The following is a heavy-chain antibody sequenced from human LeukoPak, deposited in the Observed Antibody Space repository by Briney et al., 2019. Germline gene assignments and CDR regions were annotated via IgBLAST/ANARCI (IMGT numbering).Heavy chain of an antibody. Sequence: ASVKVSCKASGYTFTSYGISWVRQAPGQGLEWMGWISAYNGNTNYAQKLQGRVTFSSDGSTSTAYMELSSLISEDTAVYYCARGLLSGDSFGYYNYYMDVWGKGSTVTVSS. CDR3: ARGLLSGDSFGYYNYYMDV. J-gene: IGHJ6*03. D-gene: IGHD5-18*01. CDR2: ISAYNGNT. CDR1: GYTFTSYG. V-gene: IGHV1-18*01.